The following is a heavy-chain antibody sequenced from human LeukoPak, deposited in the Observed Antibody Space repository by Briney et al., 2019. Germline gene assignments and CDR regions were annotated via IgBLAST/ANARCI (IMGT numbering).Heavy chain of an antibody. Sequence: PSETLSLTCSVSGGSISTYYWSWIRQPAGKGLEWIGRIKNSGNTNYNPSLESRVTLSLDTSKNQFSLNLSYVTAADTAVYYCAREGSSSGWRPFDIWGQGTVVTVSS. CDR3: AREGSSSGWRPFDI. CDR1: GGSISTYY. CDR2: IKNSGNT. D-gene: IGHD6-19*01. V-gene: IGHV4-4*07. J-gene: IGHJ3*02.